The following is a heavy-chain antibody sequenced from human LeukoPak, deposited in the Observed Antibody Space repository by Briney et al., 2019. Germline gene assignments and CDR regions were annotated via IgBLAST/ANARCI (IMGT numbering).Heavy chain of an antibody. CDR2: ISSSSSYI. CDR1: GFTFISYS. D-gene: IGHD4-17*01. Sequence: GGSLRLSCAASGFTFISYSMNWVRHAPGKGLEWVSSISSSSSYIYYADSVKGRFTISRDNAKNSLYLQMNSLRAEDTAVYYCARVDAIDYSDYEANWFDPWGQGTLVTVSS. CDR3: ARVDAIDYSDYEANWFDP. J-gene: IGHJ5*02. V-gene: IGHV3-21*01.